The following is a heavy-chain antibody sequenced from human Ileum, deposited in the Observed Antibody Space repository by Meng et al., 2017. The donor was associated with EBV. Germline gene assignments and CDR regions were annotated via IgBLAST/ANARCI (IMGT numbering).Heavy chain of an antibody. Sequence: GPVLVKPSGTMALTCAVSCGWISSSNWLIWVRQPPGKGLEWIGEIYHSGSTNYNSFLKSRVTISVDKSKNQFFLNLSSVTAADTAVYYCAGVGQWLPIDYWGQGTLVTVFS. CDR2: IYHSGST. V-gene: IGHV4-4*02. D-gene: IGHD6-19*01. CDR1: CGWISSSNW. J-gene: IGHJ4*02. CDR3: AGVGQWLPIDY.